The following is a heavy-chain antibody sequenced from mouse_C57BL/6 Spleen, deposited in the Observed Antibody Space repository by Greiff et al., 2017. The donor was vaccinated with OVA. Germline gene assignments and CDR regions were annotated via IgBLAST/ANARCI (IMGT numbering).Heavy chain of an antibody. CDR1: GYSITSDY. CDR3: ARHGGYYYGSSYSAMDY. Sequence: EVQLVESGPGLAKPSQTLSLTCSVTGYSITSDYWNWIRKFPGNKLEYMGYISYSGSTYYNPSLKSRISITRDTSKNQYYLQLNSVTTEDTATYYCARHGGYYYGSSYSAMDYWGQGTSVTVSS. CDR2: ISYSGST. V-gene: IGHV3-8*01. J-gene: IGHJ4*01. D-gene: IGHD1-1*01.